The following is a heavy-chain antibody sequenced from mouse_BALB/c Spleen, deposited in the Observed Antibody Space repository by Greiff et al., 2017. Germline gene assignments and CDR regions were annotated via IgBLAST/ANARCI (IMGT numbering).Heavy chain of an antibody. CDR1: GFAFSSYD. D-gene: IGHD1-1*02. Sequence: EVNVVESGGGLVKPGGSLKLSCAASGFAFSSYDMSWVSQTPEKRLEWVAYISSGGGSTYYPDTVKGRFTISRDNAKNTLYLQMSSLKSEDTAMYYCARHAYGPLYDLDYWGQGTTVTVSS. J-gene: IGHJ4*01. CDR3: ARHAYGPLYDLDY. V-gene: IGHV5-12-1*01. CDR2: ISSGGGST.